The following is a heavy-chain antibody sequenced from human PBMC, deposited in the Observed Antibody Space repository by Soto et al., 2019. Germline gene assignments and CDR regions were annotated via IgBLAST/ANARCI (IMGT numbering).Heavy chain of an antibody. CDR3: AHIEGAAAPGGKAKTNWFDP. Sequence: SGPTLVNPTQTLTLTCTFSGLSLSSSGVGVGWIRQPPGKALEWLALIYWNDDNRYSPSLKSRLTITKDTSKNQVVLTMTNMDAVDTATYYCAHIEGAAAPGGKAKTNWFDPWGQGTLVTVSS. V-gene: IGHV2-5*01. J-gene: IGHJ5*02. CDR1: GLSLSSSGVG. D-gene: IGHD6-13*01. CDR2: IYWNDDN.